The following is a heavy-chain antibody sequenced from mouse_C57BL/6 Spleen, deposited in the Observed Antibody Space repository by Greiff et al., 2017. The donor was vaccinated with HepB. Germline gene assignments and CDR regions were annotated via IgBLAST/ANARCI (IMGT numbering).Heavy chain of an antibody. J-gene: IGHJ3*01. CDR3: AREARSLYYGSSPGGFAY. CDR2: INPSNGGT. D-gene: IGHD1-1*01. V-gene: IGHV1-53*01. CDR1: GYTFTCYW. Sequence: QVQLQQPGTELVKPGASVKLSCKASGYTFTCYWMHWVKQRPGQGLEWIGNINPSNGGTNYHEKFKSKATLTVDKSSSTADMQLSSLTSEDSAVYYCAREARSLYYGSSPGGFAYWGQGTLVTVSA.